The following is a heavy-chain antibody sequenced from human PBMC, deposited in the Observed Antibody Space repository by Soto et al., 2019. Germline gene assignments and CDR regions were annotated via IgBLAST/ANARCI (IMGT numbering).Heavy chain of an antibody. CDR2: ISYDGSEK. Sequence: XESLSLSCAASGFTFSSYGMHWVRQAPGKGLEWLAIISYDGSEKYYGESVKGRFTISRDNSKITVDLQMTNLRSEDTAVYYCAKDWRLRHIHYFYGMDEWGQGTAVTVSS. CDR3: AKDWRLRHIHYFYGMDE. J-gene: IGHJ6*02. CDR1: GFTFSSYG. D-gene: IGHD6-25*01. V-gene: IGHV3-30*18.